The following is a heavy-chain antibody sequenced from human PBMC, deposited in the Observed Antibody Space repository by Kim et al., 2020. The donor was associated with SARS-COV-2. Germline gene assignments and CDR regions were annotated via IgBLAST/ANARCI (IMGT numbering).Heavy chain of an antibody. J-gene: IGHJ6*02. CDR1: EFNFRNYA. D-gene: IGHD3-10*01. CDR3: AKALVPGPYYYYGMDL. V-gene: IGHV3-23*01. Sequence: GGSLRLSCAASEFNFRNYAMSWVRQAPGTGLEWVSAVSASGENTYYSDSVKGRFTISRDNSANTLDLQMTGLRANDTAVYFCAKALVPGPYYYYGMDLWGQGTTVTVSS. CDR2: VSASGENT.